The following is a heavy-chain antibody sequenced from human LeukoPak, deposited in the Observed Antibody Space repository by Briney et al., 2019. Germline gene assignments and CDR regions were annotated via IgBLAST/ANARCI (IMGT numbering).Heavy chain of an antibody. CDR1: GGTFSSYA. V-gene: IGHV1-69*13. CDR2: IIPIFGTA. CDR3: ASPGPACSSTSCYRY. D-gene: IGHD2-2*01. J-gene: IGHJ4*02. Sequence: SVKVSCKASGGTFSSYAISWVRQAPGQGLEWMGGIIPIFGTANYAQKFQGRVTITADESTSTAYMELGSLRSEDTAVYYCASPGPACSSTSCYRYWGQGTLVTVSS.